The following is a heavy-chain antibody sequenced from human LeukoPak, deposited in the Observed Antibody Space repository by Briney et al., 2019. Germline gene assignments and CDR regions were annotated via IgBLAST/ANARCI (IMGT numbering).Heavy chain of an antibody. J-gene: IGHJ5*01. V-gene: IGHV3-23*01. CDR1: GFTFSSYA. Sequence: GGSLRLSCAASGFTFSSYAMNWVRQAPGKGLEWVSAISGGDVTTYYIDSVKGRFTISRDNSKSTLYLQMNSLRAEDTALYYCARGMYCATTCYGFDSWGQGTLVTVSS. CDR2: ISGGDVTT. CDR3: ARGMYCATTCYGFDS. D-gene: IGHD2-2*01.